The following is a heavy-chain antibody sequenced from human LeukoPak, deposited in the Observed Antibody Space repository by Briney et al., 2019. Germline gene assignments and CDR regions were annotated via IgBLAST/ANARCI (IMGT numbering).Heavy chain of an antibody. V-gene: IGHV4-59*11. CDR3: AKFGTYPVHVSYSYYYMDV. Sequence: SETLSLTCTVSGDSITAHYWSWIRQPPGNGLEYIGDVYYTGTTNYNPSLKSRVTMSVDTSKNQFSLRLTSVTAADTAVYYCAKFGTYPVHVSYSYYYMDVWGKGTTVTVSS. D-gene: IGHD1-26*01. CDR2: VYYTGTT. J-gene: IGHJ6*03. CDR1: GDSITAHY.